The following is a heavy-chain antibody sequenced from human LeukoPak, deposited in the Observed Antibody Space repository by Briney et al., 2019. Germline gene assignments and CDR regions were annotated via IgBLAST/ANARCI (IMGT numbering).Heavy chain of an antibody. CDR3: ARGRGDHSSSSNFDY. CDR2: INPIGGGT. V-gene: IGHV1-2*02. CDR1: GYTFTDYF. D-gene: IGHD6-6*01. Sequence: ASVKVSCKASGYTFTDYFMHWVRQAPGQGLEWMGWINPIGGGTTYAQKFQRRVTMTRDTSISTVYMELSSLRSDDTAVYYCARGRGDHSSSSNFDYWGQGTLVTVSS. J-gene: IGHJ4*02.